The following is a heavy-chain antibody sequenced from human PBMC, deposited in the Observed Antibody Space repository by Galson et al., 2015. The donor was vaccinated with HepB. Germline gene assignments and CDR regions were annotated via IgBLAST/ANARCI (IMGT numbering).Heavy chain of an antibody. CDR1: GFSFNTYS. CDR3: TRGLMRGFYIDF. CDR2: ISSTSSTI. V-gene: IGHV3-48*01. D-gene: IGHD2-21*01. J-gene: IGHJ4*02. Sequence: SLRLSCAASGFSFNTYSLNWVRQAPGKGLEWISFISSTSSTIYYADSVEGRFTISRDNAKKSLYLQLNSLRVDDTAVYYCTRGLMRGFYIDFWGQGTQVTVSP.